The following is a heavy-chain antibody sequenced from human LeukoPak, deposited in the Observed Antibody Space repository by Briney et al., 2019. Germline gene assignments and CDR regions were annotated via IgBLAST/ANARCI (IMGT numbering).Heavy chain of an antibody. Sequence: PGGSLRLSCAASGFTFSSYWMSWVRQAPGKGLEWVANIKQDGSEKYYVDSVKGRFTISRDNAKNSLYLQMNSLRAEDTAVYYCAKSGSKAAAGTGEFDYWGQGTLVTVSS. CDR3: AKSGSKAAAGTGEFDY. V-gene: IGHV3-7*01. CDR1: GFTFSSYW. D-gene: IGHD6-13*01. J-gene: IGHJ4*02. CDR2: IKQDGSEK.